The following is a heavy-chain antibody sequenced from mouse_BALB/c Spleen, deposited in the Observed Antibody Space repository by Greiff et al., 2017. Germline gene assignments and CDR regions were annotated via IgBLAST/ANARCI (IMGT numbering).Heavy chain of an antibody. D-gene: IGHD2-1*01. CDR2: ISYDGSN. V-gene: IGHV3-6*02. Sequence: VQLKESGPGLVKPSQSLSLTCSVTGYSITSGYYWNWIRQFPGNKLEWMGYISYDGSNNYNPSLKNRISITRDTSKNQFFLKLNSVTTEDTATYYCARRGNYDYAMDYWGQGTSVTVSS. J-gene: IGHJ4*01. CDR3: ARRGNYDYAMDY. CDR1: GYSITSGYY.